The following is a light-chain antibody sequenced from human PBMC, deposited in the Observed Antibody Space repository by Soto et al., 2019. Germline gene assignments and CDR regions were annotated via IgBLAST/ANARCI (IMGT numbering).Light chain of an antibody. CDR2: GAS. CDR1: QSVSRNY. CDR3: QRYCSSAT. V-gene: IGKV3-20*01. Sequence: IVLTLSPGTLSLSPGGRATLSCRASQSVSRNYVAWYQQKPGQSPRLLIYGASNRASGIPDRFSGSGSGTDFTLTISRLEPEDFAVYYCQRYCSSATFGQGTKVDIK. J-gene: IGKJ1*01.